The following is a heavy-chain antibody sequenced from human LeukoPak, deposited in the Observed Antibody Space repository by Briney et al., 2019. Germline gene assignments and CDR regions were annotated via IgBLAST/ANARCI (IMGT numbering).Heavy chain of an antibody. CDR2: INPSGGNT. CDR1: GYTFTRYY. V-gene: IGHV1-46*01. J-gene: IGHJ4*02. Sequence: GASVKVSCKASGYTFTRYYMHWVRQAPGQGLEWMGIINPSGGNTNYAQKFQGRVTMTRDMSTSTVYMELSSLRSEDTAVYYCAGEREGPYGYLDYWGQGTLVTVSS. D-gene: IGHD4-17*01. CDR3: AGEREGPYGYLDY.